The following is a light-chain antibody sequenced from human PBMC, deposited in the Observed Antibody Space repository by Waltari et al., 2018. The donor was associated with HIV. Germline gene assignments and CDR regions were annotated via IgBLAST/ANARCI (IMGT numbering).Light chain of an antibody. J-gene: IGLJ2*01. V-gene: IGLV2-14*01. CDR2: QVS. CDR3: SSYTSSSTLV. CDR1: STDGGGYNY. Sequence: QSALTQPASVSGSPGQSLTISCTGTSTDGGGYNYVSWYQQHPVKAPKLMIYQVSNRPSGVSNRFSGSKSDNTASLTISGLQAEDEADYYCSSYTSSSTLVFGGGTKLTVL.